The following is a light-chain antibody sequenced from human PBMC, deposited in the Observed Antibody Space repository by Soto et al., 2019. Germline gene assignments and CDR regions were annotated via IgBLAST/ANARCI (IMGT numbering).Light chain of an antibody. CDR3: QQYDNWPPFT. V-gene: IGKV3-15*01. CDR1: QRVSSN. Sequence: EVEMTQSPATVSVSPGERVTLSCRASQRVSSNVAWYQQKPGQAPRVLIFGASTRATGTPARFSGSGSGTEFTLTISSLQPEDFAVYYCQQYDNWPPFTFGPGTKVDIK. J-gene: IGKJ3*01. CDR2: GAS.